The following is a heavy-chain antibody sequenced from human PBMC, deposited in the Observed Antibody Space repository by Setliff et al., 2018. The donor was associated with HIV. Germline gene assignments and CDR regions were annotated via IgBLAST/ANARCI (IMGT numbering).Heavy chain of an antibody. V-gene: IGHV3-49*04. CDR1: GFIFGDYS. CDR3: TRDGAYHNFWSGYFFVY. D-gene: IGHD3-3*01. Sequence: GESLKISCIASGFIFGDYSMTWVRQAPGKGLEWIGFIRNKAYAGTTEYAASVKGRFTISRDDSKNTTYLQMNSLRTEDTAIYYCTRDGAYHNFWSGYFFVYWGPGALVTVSS. J-gene: IGHJ4*02. CDR2: IRNKAYAGTT.